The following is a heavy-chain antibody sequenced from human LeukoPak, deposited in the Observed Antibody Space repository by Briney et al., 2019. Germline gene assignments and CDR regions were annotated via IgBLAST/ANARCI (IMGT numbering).Heavy chain of an antibody. CDR2: ISYDGSDK. J-gene: IGHJ4*02. V-gene: IGHV3-30-3*01. Sequence: GGSLRLSCAASGFTFSDYAMHWVRQAPGKGLEWVALISYDGSDKYYADSVKGRFTISRDNSKNTLYLQMNSLRTEDTTVYYCVRGRYYYDSSGYLDYWGQGTLVIVSS. CDR3: VRGRYYYDSSGYLDY. CDR1: GFTFSDYA. D-gene: IGHD3-22*01.